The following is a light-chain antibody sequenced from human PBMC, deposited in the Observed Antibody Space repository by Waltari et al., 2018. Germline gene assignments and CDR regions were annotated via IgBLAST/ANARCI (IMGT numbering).Light chain of an antibody. CDR1: QSLLHSNGFNY. CDR2: LSS. V-gene: IGKV2-28*01. CDR3: MQTLQTPVT. J-gene: IGKJ5*01. Sequence: IVMTQSPLSLPVTPGEPASFSCRSSQSLLHSNGFNYVDWYLQKPGQSPQLLIYLSSYRASGVPDRFSGSGSGTDFTRKISGVEAEDVGVYYCMQTLQTPVTFGQGTRLDVK.